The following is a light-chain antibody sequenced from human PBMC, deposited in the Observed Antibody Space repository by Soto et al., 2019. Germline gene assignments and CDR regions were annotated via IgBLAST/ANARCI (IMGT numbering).Light chain of an antibody. CDR1: QSISSH. Sequence: EIVLTQSPATLSLSPGEGATLSCRASQSISSHLAWYQQKPGQAPRLLMDDASKRATGIPARFSGSGSGTDFTLTISSLAPEDFAVYYCQQRPNWPLTFGGGTKVEIK. J-gene: IGKJ4*01. CDR3: QQRPNWPLT. V-gene: IGKV3-11*01. CDR2: DAS.